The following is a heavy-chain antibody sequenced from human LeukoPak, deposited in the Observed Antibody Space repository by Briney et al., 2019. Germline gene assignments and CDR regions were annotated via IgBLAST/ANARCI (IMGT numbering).Heavy chain of an antibody. J-gene: IGHJ5*02. CDR2: MYHSGSA. D-gene: IGHD3-10*01. CDR3: ARGGYYGSGNDFRFDP. V-gene: IGHV4-38-2*02. CDR1: GYSIGSGYY. Sequence: PSETLSLTCTVSGYSIGSGYYWGWIRQPPGKGLEWIGSMYHSGSAYYYPSLKSRITISIDTSKNQFSLKLSSVTAADTAVYYCARGGYYGSGNDFRFDPWGQGTLVTVSS.